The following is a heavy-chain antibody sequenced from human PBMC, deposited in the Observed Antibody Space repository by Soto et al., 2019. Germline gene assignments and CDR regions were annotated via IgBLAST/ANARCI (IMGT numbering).Heavy chain of an antibody. V-gene: IGHV4-4*07. CDR1: GGSISGYY. D-gene: IGHD1-1*01. Sequence: PSETLSLTCTVSGGSISGYYWSWIRQPAGKGLEWIGRIYFSGSTNYNPSLKSRVSMSVDTSRNRFSLNLSSVTAADTAVYCCARGGGSTVDYWGPGTLVTAPQ. CDR3: ARGGGSTVDY. J-gene: IGHJ4*02. CDR2: IYFSGST.